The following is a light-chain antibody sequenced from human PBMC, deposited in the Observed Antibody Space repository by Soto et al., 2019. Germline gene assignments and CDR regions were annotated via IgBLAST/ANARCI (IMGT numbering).Light chain of an antibody. CDR2: GNS. CDR3: QSYDSSLSGLV. Sequence: SVLTQPPSVSGAPVQRVTISCTVSSSNIGAGYDVHWYQQLPGTAPKLLIYGNSNRPSGVPDRFSGSKSGTSASLAITGLQAEDEADYYCQSYDSSLSGLVFGTGTKVTVL. J-gene: IGLJ1*01. CDR1: SSNIGAGYD. V-gene: IGLV1-40*01.